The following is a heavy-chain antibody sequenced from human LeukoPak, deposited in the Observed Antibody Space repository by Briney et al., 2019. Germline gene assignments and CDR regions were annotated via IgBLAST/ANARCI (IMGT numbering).Heavy chain of an antibody. CDR2: IYYSGST. J-gene: IGHJ4*02. CDR1: GGSISSSSYY. D-gene: IGHD6-25*01. CDR3: ARDQGSGFDY. V-gene: IGHV4-39*07. Sequence: SETLSLTCTVSGGSISSSSYYWGWIRQPPGKGLEWIGSIYYSGSTNYNPSLKSRVTISVDKSKNQFSLKLSSVTAADTAVYYCARDQGSGFDYWGQGTLVTVSS.